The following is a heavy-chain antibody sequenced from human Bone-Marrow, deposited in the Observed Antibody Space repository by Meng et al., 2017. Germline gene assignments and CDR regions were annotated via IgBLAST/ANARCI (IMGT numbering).Heavy chain of an antibody. CDR1: GFSFFGYW. CDR2: INGDGSIT. V-gene: IGHV3-74*03. Sequence: GESLKISCEGSGFSFFGYWMHWVRQVPGKGLVWVSRINGDGSITTYADSVKGRFTISRDNAKRMLFLQMDSLRADDTAVYYCARVEYSSSWYFLGGGPYNWFDPWGQGTLVTVSS. CDR3: ARVEYSSSWYFLGGGPYNWFDP. J-gene: IGHJ5*02. D-gene: IGHD6-13*01.